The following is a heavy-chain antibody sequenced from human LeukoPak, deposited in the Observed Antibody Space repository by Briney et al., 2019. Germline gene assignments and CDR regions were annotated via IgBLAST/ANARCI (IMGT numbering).Heavy chain of an antibody. V-gene: IGHV1-69*06. Sequence: ASVKVSCKASGGTFSSYAISWVRQAPGQGLEWMGRIIPIFGTANYAQKFQGRVTITADKSTSTAYMELGSLRSEGTAVYYCAREYDFWSGYYPPYFDYWGQGTLVTVSS. J-gene: IGHJ4*02. CDR1: GGTFSSYA. D-gene: IGHD3-3*01. CDR2: IIPIFGTA. CDR3: AREYDFWSGYYPPYFDY.